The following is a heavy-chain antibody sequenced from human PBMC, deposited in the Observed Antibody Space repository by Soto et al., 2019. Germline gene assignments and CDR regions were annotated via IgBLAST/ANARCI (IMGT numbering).Heavy chain of an antibody. CDR3: ARVGYSSSWSFDY. J-gene: IGHJ4*02. Sequence: QVQLVQSGAEVKKPGSSVKVSCKASGGTFSSYAISWVRQAPGQGLEWMGGIMPIFGTANYAQKSQSRVTITADESTSTAYRELSSLSSEDTDVYYCARVGYSSSWSFDYWGQGTLVTVSS. D-gene: IGHD6-13*01. CDR2: IMPIFGTA. V-gene: IGHV1-69*01. CDR1: GGTFSSYA.